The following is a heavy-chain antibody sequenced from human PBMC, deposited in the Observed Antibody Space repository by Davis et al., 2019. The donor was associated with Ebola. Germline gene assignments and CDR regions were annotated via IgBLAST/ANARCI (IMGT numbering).Heavy chain of an antibody. Sequence: PSETLSLTCTVSGGSISSGDYYWSWIRQPPGKGLEWIGYIYYSGSTYYNPSLKSRVTISVDTSKNQFSLKLSSVTAADTAVYYCARAEIWSGYYSGGYYFDYWGQGTLVTVSS. CDR2: IYYSGST. V-gene: IGHV4-30-4*01. CDR3: ARAEIWSGYYSGGYYFDY. D-gene: IGHD3-3*01. J-gene: IGHJ4*02. CDR1: GGSISSGDYY.